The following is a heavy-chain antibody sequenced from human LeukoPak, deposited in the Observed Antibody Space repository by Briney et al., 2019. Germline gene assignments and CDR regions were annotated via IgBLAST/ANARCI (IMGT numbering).Heavy chain of an antibody. CDR2: IYTSGGT. J-gene: IGHJ3*02. CDR1: GGSISSYY. V-gene: IGHV4-4*07. D-gene: IGHD6-13*01. Sequence: SETLSLTCTVSGGSISSYYWSWIRQPAGKGLEWIGRIYTSGGTNYNPSLKSRVTMSVDTSKNQFSLKLSSVTAADTAVYYCARAISSSWYHDAFDIWGQGTMVTVSS. CDR3: ARAISSSWYHDAFDI.